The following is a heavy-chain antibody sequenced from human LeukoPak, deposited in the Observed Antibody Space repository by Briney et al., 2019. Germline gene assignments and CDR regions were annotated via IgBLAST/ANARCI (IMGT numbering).Heavy chain of an antibody. CDR1: GFTFSSYE. Sequence: HPGGSLRLSCAASGFTFSSYEMNWVRQAPGKGLEWVANIKQDGTEKYYVDSVKGRFTISRDNAKNSLYLQMNSLRVEDTAVYYCAKVAKYYYGSETYYFFEHWGQGTPVTASS. D-gene: IGHD3-10*01. V-gene: IGHV3-7*01. J-gene: IGHJ4*02. CDR3: AKVAKYYYGSETYYFFEH. CDR2: IKQDGTEK.